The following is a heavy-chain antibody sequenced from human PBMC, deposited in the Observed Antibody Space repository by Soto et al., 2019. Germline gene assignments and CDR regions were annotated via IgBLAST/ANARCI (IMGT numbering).Heavy chain of an antibody. CDR3: ARGDFRDTAMVDY. CDR1: GYTFTSYD. Sequence: GASVTVSCKASGYTFTSYDINWVRQAPGQGLEWMGWMNPNSGNTGYAQKFQGRVTMTRNTSISTAYMELSSLRSEDTAVYYCARGDFRDTAMVDYWGQGTLVTVSS. V-gene: IGHV1-8*01. J-gene: IGHJ4*02. D-gene: IGHD5-18*01. CDR2: MNPNSGNT.